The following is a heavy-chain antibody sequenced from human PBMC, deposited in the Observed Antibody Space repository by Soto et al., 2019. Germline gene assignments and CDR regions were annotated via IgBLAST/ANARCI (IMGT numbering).Heavy chain of an antibody. D-gene: IGHD6-13*01. CDR3: ARGIAAEIFDY. Sequence: QVQLQQGGAGLLKPSETLSLPCAVYGGSFSGYYWSWIRQPPGKGLEWIGEINLSGSTNYNPSIKSRVTISVDTSKNQFSLKQSYVTAADTAVNYWARGIAAEIFDYWGQGTLVAVSS. CDR1: GGSFSGYY. CDR2: INLSGST. J-gene: IGHJ4*02. V-gene: IGHV4-34*01.